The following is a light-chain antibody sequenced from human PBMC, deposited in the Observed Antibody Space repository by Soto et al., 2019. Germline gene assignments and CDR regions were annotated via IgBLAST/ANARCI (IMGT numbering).Light chain of an antibody. Sequence: IQMAQCASTLSGSVADIVATTCRASQTISSWLAWYQQKPGKAPKLLIYKASTLKSGVPSRFSGSGSGTEFTLTISSLQPDDFATYYCQHYNSYSEAFGQGTKVDIK. CDR2: KAS. J-gene: IGKJ1*01. V-gene: IGKV1-5*03. CDR1: QTISSW. CDR3: QHYNSYSEA.